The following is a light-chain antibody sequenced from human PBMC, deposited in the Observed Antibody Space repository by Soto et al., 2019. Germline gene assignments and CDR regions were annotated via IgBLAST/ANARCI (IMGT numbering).Light chain of an antibody. J-gene: IGKJ4*01. CDR2: GAS. V-gene: IGKV3-20*01. Sequence: EIVLTQSPGTLSLSPGERATLSCRASQSVTSSYLAWYQQKPGQAPRLLIYGASSRATGIPDRFRASGSGTDFTVTISRLEPEDFAVYDCQQYGSSRLTFGGGTKVEIK. CDR3: QQYGSSRLT. CDR1: QSVTSSY.